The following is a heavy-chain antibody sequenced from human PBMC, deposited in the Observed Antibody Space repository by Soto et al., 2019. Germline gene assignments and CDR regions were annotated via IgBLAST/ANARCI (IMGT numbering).Heavy chain of an antibody. D-gene: IGHD3-22*01. Sequence: GGSLRLSCAASGFTFSSYGMHWVRQAPGKGLEWVAVISYDGSNKYYADSVKGRFTISRDNSKNTLYRQMNSLRAEDTAVYYCAKDQPYDSSGHHRGDAFDIWGQGTMVTVSS. CDR2: ISYDGSNK. CDR3: AKDQPYDSSGHHRGDAFDI. J-gene: IGHJ3*02. CDR1: GFTFSSYG. V-gene: IGHV3-30*18.